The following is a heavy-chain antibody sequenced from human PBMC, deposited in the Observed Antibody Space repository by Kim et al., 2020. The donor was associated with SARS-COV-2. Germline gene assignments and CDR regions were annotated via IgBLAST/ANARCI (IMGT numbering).Heavy chain of an antibody. D-gene: IGHD3-22*01. CDR3: ARAITMIVVVKGMDV. CDR2: IWYDGSNK. CDR1: GFTFSSYG. J-gene: IGHJ6*02. Sequence: GGSLTLSCAASGFTFSSYGMHWVRQAPGKGLEWVAVIWYDGSNKYYADSVKGRFTISRDNSKNTLYLQMNSLRAEDTAVYYCARAITMIVVVKGMDVWGQGTTVTVSS. V-gene: IGHV3-33*01.